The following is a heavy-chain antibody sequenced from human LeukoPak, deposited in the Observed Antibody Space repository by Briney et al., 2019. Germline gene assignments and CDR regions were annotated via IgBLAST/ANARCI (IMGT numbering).Heavy chain of an antibody. J-gene: IGHJ4*02. CDR2: IKQDGSEK. D-gene: IGHD3-16*02. CDR3: ARDLRYDYVWGSYRQGFDY. V-gene: IGHV3-7*01. CDR1: GFTFSSYW. Sequence: GGSLRLSCAASGFTFSSYWMSWVRQAPGKGLEWVANIKQDGSEKYYVDSVKGRFTISRDNAKNSLYLQMNSLRAEGTAVYYCARDLRYDYVWGSYRQGFDYWGQGTLVTVSS.